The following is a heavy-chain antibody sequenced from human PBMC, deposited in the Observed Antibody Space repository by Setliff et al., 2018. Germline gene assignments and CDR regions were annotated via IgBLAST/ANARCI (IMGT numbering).Heavy chain of an antibody. CDR3: ARGSGTTSWFDP. CDR2: ISPNSGGT. Sequence: ASVKVSCKASGYTFTNYAIHWVRQAPGQRLEWMGWISPNSGGTNYAQKFQGWVTMTRDTSISTAYMELSRLRSDDTAVYYCARGSGTTSWFDPWGQGTLVTVSS. J-gene: IGHJ5*02. D-gene: IGHD1-7*01. CDR1: GYTFTNYA. V-gene: IGHV1-2*04.